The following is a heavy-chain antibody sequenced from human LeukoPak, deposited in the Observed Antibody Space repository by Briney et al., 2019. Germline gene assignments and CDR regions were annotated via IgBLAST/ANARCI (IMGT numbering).Heavy chain of an antibody. CDR1: GFTFSSYA. J-gene: IGHJ4*02. CDR3: AKDQSLVVVAATAFDY. D-gene: IGHD2-15*01. CDR2: ISGSGGNT. Sequence: PGGSLRLSCAASGFTFSSYAMSWVRQAPGKGPEWVSAISGSGGNTYYADSVKGRFTISRDNSKNTLYLQMNSLRAEDTAVYYCAKDQSLVVVAATAFDYWGQGTLVTVSS. V-gene: IGHV3-23*01.